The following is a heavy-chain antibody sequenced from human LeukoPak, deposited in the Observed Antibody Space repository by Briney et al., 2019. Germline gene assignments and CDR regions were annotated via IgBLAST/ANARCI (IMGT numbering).Heavy chain of an antibody. CDR1: GLTFSTYD. J-gene: IGHJ4*02. CDR3: ARDQGNSGASDY. CDR2: ISGSGDDI. Sequence: PGGSLRLSCAASGLTFSTYDMSWVRQAPGKGLEWISVISGSGDDIYYADSVKGRFTISRDNSKNTLYLQMNSLRDEDAAVYFCARDQGNSGASDYWGQGTLVTVPS. D-gene: IGHD2-15*01. V-gene: IGHV3-23*01.